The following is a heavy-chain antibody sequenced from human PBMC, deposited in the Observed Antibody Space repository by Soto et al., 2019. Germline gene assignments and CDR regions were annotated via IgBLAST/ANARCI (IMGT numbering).Heavy chain of an antibody. D-gene: IGHD2-15*01. J-gene: IGHJ6*02. CDR2: ISAYNGNT. V-gene: IGHV1-18*01. CDR1: GYTFTSYG. Sequence: ASVTVSCQASGYTFTSYGIIWVRQAPGQGLEWMGWISAYNGNTNYAQKLQGRVTMTTDTSTSTAYMELRSLRSDDTAVYYCARRYCSGGSCWVGYYYYGMDVWGQGTTVTVSS. CDR3: ARRYCSGGSCWVGYYYYGMDV.